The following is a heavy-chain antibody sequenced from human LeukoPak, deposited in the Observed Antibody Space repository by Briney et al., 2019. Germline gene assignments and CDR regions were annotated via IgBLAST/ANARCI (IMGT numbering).Heavy chain of an antibody. CDR1: GGRFSRYA. CDR3: ARLYYYDSSGPTDHY. CDR2: IIHLLGIA. Sequence: ASETVSFKGTGGRFSRYAMREVRQARGEGLEWMGRIIHLLGIANYTQKFQGRVTITADKSTSTAYMELSSLRSEDTAVYYCARLYYYDSSGPTDHYWGQGTLVTVSS. D-gene: IGHD3-22*01. V-gene: IGHV1-69*04. J-gene: IGHJ4*02.